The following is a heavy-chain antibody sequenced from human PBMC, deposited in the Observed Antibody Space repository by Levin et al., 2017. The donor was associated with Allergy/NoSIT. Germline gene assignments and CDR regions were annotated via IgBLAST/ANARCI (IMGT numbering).Heavy chain of an antibody. CDR2: IYSGGNT. J-gene: IGHJ4*02. CDR3: VREEGPLDY. V-gene: IGHV3-66*01. Sequence: PGGSLRLSCAASGFTVSSNYMSWVRQAPGKGLEWVSLIYSGGNTNYADSVKGRFIISRDNSKTTLYLQMNSLRAEDTAVYYCVREEGPLDYWGQGTLVTVSS. CDR1: GFTVSSNY.